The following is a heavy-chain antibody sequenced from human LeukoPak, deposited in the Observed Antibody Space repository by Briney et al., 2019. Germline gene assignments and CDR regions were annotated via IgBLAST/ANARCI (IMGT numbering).Heavy chain of an antibody. D-gene: IGHD1-7*01. CDR1: GYY. Sequence: GYYWGWIRQSPGKGLEWVGFIRSKAYGGTTEYAASVKGRFTISRDDSKSIAYLQMNSLKTEDTAVYYCTRDNWNYLGYYYYMDVWGKGTTVTVSS. CDR2: IRSKAYGGTT. J-gene: IGHJ6*03. V-gene: IGHV3-49*03. CDR3: TRDNWNYLGYYYYMDV.